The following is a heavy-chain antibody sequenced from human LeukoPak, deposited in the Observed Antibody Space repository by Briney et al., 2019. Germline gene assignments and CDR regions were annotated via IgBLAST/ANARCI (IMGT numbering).Heavy chain of an antibody. CDR1: GFTFSAYG. J-gene: IGHJ4*02. CDR3: AKDRLFEIPAATDY. CDR2: ISYDVSNE. D-gene: IGHD2-2*01. V-gene: IGHV3-30*18. Sequence: PGRSLRLSCAASGFTFSAYGMHWVRQAPGKGLEWVATISYDVSNEYYADSVKGRFTISRDNSKNTLYLQMNSLRAEDTALYYCAKDRLFEIPAATDYWGQGTLVTVSS.